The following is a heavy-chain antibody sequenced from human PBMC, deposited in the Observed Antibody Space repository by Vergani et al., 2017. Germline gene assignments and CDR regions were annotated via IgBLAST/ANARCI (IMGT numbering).Heavy chain of an antibody. J-gene: IGHJ4*02. V-gene: IGHV3-23*01. CDR2: ISVNVFDK. Sequence: EVQLLESGGGLVQPGGSLRLSCAASGFTFKNYAMTWVRQAPGKGLEWGSTISVNVFDKLYADSVKGRFTISRDNSKNMLYLQRNSLRADDTAVYYCAKDWYDHWGQGTLVTVSS. CDR1: GFTFKNYA. CDR3: AKDWYDH. D-gene: IGHD3-16*01.